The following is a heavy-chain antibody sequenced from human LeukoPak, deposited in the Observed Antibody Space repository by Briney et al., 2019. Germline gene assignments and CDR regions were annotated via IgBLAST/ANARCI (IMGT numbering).Heavy chain of an antibody. Sequence: GGSLRLPCAASGFTFSNLWMSWVRQAPGKGLKWVANIKQDGSEKYYVDSVKGRFTTSRDNAQNSLYLQMNSLRAEDTAIYYCATSTAAAGTDWGQGTLVTVSS. D-gene: IGHD6-13*01. CDR2: IKQDGSEK. V-gene: IGHV3-7*03. CDR3: ATSTAAAGTD. CDR1: GFTFSNLW. J-gene: IGHJ4*02.